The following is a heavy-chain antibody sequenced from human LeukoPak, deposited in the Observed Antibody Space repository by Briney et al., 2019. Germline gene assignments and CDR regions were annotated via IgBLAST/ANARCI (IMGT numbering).Heavy chain of an antibody. CDR1: GDSISSSSYY. D-gene: IGHD3-22*01. CDR3: ARIPRYYDSSGYFDY. CDR2: IYYSGST. J-gene: IGHJ4*02. V-gene: IGHV4-39*01. Sequence: SETLSLTCIVSGDSISSSSYYWGWIRQPPGKGLEWIGNIYYSGSTYYNPSLKSRVTISVDTSDNQFFLRLSSVTAADTAVYYCARIPRYYDSSGYFDYWGQGTLVTVSS.